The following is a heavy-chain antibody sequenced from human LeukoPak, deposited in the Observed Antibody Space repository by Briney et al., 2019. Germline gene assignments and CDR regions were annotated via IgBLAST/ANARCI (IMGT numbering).Heavy chain of an antibody. Sequence: ASVKVSCTVSGYTLTELSMHWVRQAPGKGLEWMGGFDPEDGETIYAQKFQGRVTMTEDTSTDTAYMELSSLRSEDTAVYYCATSSYDTDQPQTGWFDPWGQGTLVTVSS. J-gene: IGHJ5*02. CDR2: FDPEDGET. CDR3: ATSSYDTDQPQTGWFDP. CDR1: GYTLTELS. V-gene: IGHV1-24*01. D-gene: IGHD3-22*01.